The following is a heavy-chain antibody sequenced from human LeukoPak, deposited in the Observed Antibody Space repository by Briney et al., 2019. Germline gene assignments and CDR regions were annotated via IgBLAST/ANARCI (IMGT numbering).Heavy chain of an antibody. CDR2: ISSDGRST. D-gene: IGHD1-26*01. V-gene: IGHV3-74*01. CDR3: ARDSFDWTYYRGFDY. J-gene: IGHJ4*02. Sequence: SGGSLRLSCAGSGFTFSTYWMHWVRQAPGKGLVWVSHISSDGRSTSYADSVKGRFTISRDNAKNTLSLQMNSLRAEDTALYYCARDSFDWTYYRGFDYWGQGTLVTVSS. CDR1: GFTFSTYW.